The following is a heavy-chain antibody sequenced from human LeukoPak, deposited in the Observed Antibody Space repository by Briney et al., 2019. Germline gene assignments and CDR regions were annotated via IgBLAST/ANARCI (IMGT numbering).Heavy chain of an antibody. D-gene: IGHD6-13*01. CDR1: GFTFSSYS. CDR3: ARDGDSSWYYYYYGMDV. J-gene: IGHJ6*02. Sequence: GGSLRLSCAASGFTFSSYSMNWVRQAPGKGLEWVSSISSSSSYIYYADSVKGRFTISRDNAKNSLYLQMNSLRAEDTAVYYCARDGDSSWYYYYYGMDVWGQGTTVTVSS. V-gene: IGHV3-21*01. CDR2: ISSSSSYI.